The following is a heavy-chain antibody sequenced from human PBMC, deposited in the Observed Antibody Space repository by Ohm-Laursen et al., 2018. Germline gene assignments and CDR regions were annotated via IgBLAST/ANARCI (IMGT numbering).Heavy chain of an antibody. J-gene: IGHJ4*02. CDR1: GFAFSTFA. Sequence: SLRLSCAASGFAFSTFAMMWVRQAPGKGLEWVANIKQDGSEKYYVDSVKGRFTISRDNTKNSLYLQMNSLRAEDTALYYCAKSLVSSSWPFGFDYWGQGTLVTVSS. V-gene: IGHV3-7*03. CDR2: IKQDGSEK. CDR3: AKSLVSSSWPFGFDY. D-gene: IGHD6-13*01.